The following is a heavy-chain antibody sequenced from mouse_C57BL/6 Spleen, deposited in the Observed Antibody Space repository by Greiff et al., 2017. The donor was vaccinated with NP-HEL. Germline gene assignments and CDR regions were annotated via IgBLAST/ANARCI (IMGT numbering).Heavy chain of an antibody. V-gene: IGHV1-69*01. J-gene: IGHJ4*01. CDR1: GYTFTSYW. Sequence: VQLQQPGAELVMPGASVKLSCKASGYTFTSYWMHWVKQRPGQSLEWIGEIDPSDSYTNYNQKFKGKSTLTVDKSSSTAYMQLSSLTSEDSAVYYCARGDYVVDYWGQGTSVTVSS. D-gene: IGHD1-1*01. CDR2: IDPSDSYT. CDR3: ARGDYVVDY.